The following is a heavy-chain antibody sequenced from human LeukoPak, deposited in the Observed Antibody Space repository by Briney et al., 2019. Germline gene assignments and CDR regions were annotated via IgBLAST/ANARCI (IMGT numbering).Heavy chain of an antibody. D-gene: IGHD3-16*01. Sequence: GGSLRLSCAASGFTFSSYAMSWVRQAPGKGLEWVSGVSDGGGSTYYADSVQGRSTISRDNSKNTLYLQMKSLRAEDTAAYFCAQNPGEFLAWGQGTLVTVSS. CDR1: GFTFSSYA. CDR2: VSDGGGST. V-gene: IGHV3-23*01. J-gene: IGHJ5*02. CDR3: AQNPGEFLA.